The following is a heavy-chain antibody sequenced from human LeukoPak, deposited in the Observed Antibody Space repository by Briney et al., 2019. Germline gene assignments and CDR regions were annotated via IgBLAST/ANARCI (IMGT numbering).Heavy chain of an antibody. Sequence: GASVKVSCKASGYTFTSYDINWVRQAPGQGLEWMGWINPNSGGTNYAQKFQGRVTMTRDTSISTAYMELSRLRSDDTAVYYCASASEITIFGVVISGWFDPWGQGTLVTVSS. CDR1: GYTFTSYD. V-gene: IGHV1-2*02. D-gene: IGHD3-3*01. J-gene: IGHJ5*02. CDR3: ASASEITIFGVVISGWFDP. CDR2: INPNSGGT.